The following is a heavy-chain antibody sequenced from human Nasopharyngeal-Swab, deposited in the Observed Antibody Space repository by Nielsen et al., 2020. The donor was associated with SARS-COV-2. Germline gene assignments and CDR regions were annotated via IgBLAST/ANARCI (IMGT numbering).Heavy chain of an antibody. CDR3: ARVRRDGYNLHFDY. V-gene: IGHV3-69-1*01. CDR2: ISSSSTI. D-gene: IGHD5-24*01. Sequence: VRQAPGKGLEWVSSISSSSTIYYADSVKGRLTISRDNAKNSLYLQMNSLRAEDTAVYYCARVRRDGYNLHFDYWGQGTLVTVSS. J-gene: IGHJ4*02.